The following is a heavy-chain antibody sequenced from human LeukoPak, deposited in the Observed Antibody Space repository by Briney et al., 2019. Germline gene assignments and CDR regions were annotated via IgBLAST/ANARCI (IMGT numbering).Heavy chain of an antibody. CDR1: GYTFTSYY. CDR2: INPSGGST. D-gene: IGHD3-10*01. Sequence: ASVKVSCKASGYTFTSYYMHWVRQAPGQGLEWMGIINPSGGSTSYAQKFQGRVTMTRDTSTSTVYMELSSLRAEDTAVYYCARPQAIYGSRSYLFDYWGQGTLVTVSS. CDR3: ARPQAIYGSRSYLFDY. V-gene: IGHV1-46*03. J-gene: IGHJ4*02.